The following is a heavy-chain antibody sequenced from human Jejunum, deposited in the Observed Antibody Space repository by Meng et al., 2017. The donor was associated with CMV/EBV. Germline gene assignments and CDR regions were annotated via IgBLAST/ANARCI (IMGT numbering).Heavy chain of an antibody. J-gene: IGHJ6*02. V-gene: IGHV3-23*01. D-gene: IGHD1-1*01. Sequence: FSFNSVAVTWVRQAPGKGLEWVSAITDKGSSTYYGDSVKGRFTMSRDSFQRTVSLQMNNLTVDDTAIYYCAKGRSGATYSAMDVWGPGTTVTVSS. CDR2: ITDKGSST. CDR3: AKGRSGATYSAMDV. CDR1: FSFNSVA.